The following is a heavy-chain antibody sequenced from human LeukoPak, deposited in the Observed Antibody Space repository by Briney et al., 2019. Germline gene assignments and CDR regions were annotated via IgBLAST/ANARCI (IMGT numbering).Heavy chain of an antibody. CDR3: ARSAGYYYGSGSYFPRGRPHYFDY. J-gene: IGHJ4*02. CDR1: GGSFSGYY. Sequence: SETLSLTCAVYGGSFSGYYWSWIRQPPGKGLEWIGKINHSGSTNYNPSLKSRVTISVDTSKNQFSLKLSSVTAADTAVYYCARSAGYYYGSGSYFPRGRPHYFDYWGQGTLVTVSS. D-gene: IGHD3-10*01. V-gene: IGHV4-34*01. CDR2: INHSGST.